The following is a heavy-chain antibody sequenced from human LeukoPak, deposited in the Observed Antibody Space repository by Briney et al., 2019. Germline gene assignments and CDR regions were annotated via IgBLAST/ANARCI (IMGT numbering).Heavy chain of an antibody. V-gene: IGHV3-9*01. CDR2: ISWNSGSI. D-gene: IGHD6-19*01. Sequence: HAGGSLRLSCAASGFTFSSYWMTWVRQAPGEGLEWVSGISWNSGSIGYADSVKGRFTISRDNAKNSLYLQMNSLRAEDTALYYCAKDSGKGSGWTGGFDYWGQGTLVTVSS. CDR3: AKDSGKGSGWTGGFDY. J-gene: IGHJ4*02. CDR1: GFTFSSYW.